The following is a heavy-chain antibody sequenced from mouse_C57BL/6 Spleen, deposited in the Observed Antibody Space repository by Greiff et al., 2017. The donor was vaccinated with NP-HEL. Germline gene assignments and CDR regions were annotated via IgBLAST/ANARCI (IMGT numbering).Heavy chain of an antibody. J-gene: IGHJ3*01. CDR3: ARSWEGAWFAY. CDR2: INPNNGGT. CDR1: GYTFTDYY. Sequence: EVKLQQSGPELVKPGASVKISCKASGYTFTDYYMNWVKQSHGKSLEWIGDINPNNGGTSYNQKFKGKATLTVDKSSSTAYMELRSLTSEDSAVYYCARSWEGAWFAYWGQGTLVTVSA. V-gene: IGHV1-26*01. D-gene: IGHD4-1*01.